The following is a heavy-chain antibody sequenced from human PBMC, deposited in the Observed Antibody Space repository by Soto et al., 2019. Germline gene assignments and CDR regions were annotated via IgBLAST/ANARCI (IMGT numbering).Heavy chain of an antibody. CDR2: ISGSGGST. D-gene: IGHD6-19*01. CDR1: GFTFSSYA. J-gene: IGHJ4*01. CDR3: AIEIIAVAGYYFAY. Sequence: GGSLRLSCAASGFTFSSYAMSWGRQAPWKGLEWVSAISGSGGSTYYADSVKGRFTISRDNSKNTLYLQMNSLRAEDTAVYYCAIEIIAVAGYYFAYWGQGTLVTVSS. V-gene: IGHV3-23*01.